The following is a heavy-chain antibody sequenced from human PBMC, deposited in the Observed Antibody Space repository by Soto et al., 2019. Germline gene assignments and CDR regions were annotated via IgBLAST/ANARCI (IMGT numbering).Heavy chain of an antibody. CDR2: INHSGST. J-gene: IGHJ4*02. CDR3: ARVSILTGYSDLD. V-gene: IGHV4-34*01. Sequence: QVQLQQWGAGLLKPSETLSLTCAVYGGSFSGYYWSWIRQPPGKGLEWIGEINHSGSTNYNPSLKSRVTISVDTSKNQFSLKLSSVTAADTAVYYCARVSILTGYSDLDWGQGTLVTVSS. CDR1: GGSFSGYY. D-gene: IGHD3-9*01.